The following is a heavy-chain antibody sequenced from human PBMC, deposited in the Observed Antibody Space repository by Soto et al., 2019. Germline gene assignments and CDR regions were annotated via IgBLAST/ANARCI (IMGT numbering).Heavy chain of an antibody. Sequence: GASVKVSCKASGYTFTGYYIHWVRQAPGQGLEWMGWINPNSGGKKYAQKFLGRVTMTRDTSISTAYMEVSRLRSDDTAVYYCARVLSGGDYGDYFDYWGQGTLVTVS. D-gene: IGHD4-17*01. CDR1: GYTFTGYY. V-gene: IGHV1-2*02. CDR2: INPNSGGK. J-gene: IGHJ4*02. CDR3: ARVLSGGDYGDYFDY.